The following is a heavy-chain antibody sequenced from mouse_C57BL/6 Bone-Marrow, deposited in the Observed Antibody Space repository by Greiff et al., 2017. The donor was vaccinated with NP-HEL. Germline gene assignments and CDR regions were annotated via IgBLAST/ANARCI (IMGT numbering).Heavy chain of an antibody. J-gene: IGHJ1*03. Sequence: EVQLVESGGGLVKPGGSLKLSCAASGFTFSDYGMHWVRQAPEKGLEWVAYISSGSSTIYYADTVKGRFTISRDNAKNTLFLQMTSLRSEDTAMFYCASLGYYWYFDVWGTGTTVTVSS. V-gene: IGHV5-17*01. D-gene: IGHD2-2*01. CDR3: ASLGYYWYFDV. CDR1: GFTFSDYG. CDR2: ISSGSSTI.